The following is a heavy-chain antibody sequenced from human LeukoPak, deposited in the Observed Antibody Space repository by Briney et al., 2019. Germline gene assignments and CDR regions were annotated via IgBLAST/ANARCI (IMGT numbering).Heavy chain of an antibody. CDR2: ITSSGNTI. CDR3: ARDSVAGSQDAFDI. Sequence: GGSLRLSCAASGFTFSSYEMNWVRQAPGKGLEWVSYITSSGNTIYYADSVEGRFTISRDNAKNSLYLQMNSLRAEDTAVYYCARDSVAGSQDAFDIWGQGTMVIVSS. V-gene: IGHV3-48*03. J-gene: IGHJ3*02. D-gene: IGHD6-19*01. CDR1: GFTFSSYE.